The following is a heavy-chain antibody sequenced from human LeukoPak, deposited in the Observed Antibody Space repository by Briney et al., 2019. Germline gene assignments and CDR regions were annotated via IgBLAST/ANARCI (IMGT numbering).Heavy chain of an antibody. CDR2: VYSTGST. Sequence: PSETLSLTYTVSGGSISSSIYYWGWIRQPPGKGLEWIGSVYSTGSTYYNPSLKSRVTISVDTSKNQFSLKLSSVTAADTAVYYCARDAHPPAAPWGYYYYYMDVWGKGTTVTVSS. J-gene: IGHJ6*03. V-gene: IGHV4-39*07. CDR3: ARDAHPPAAPWGYYYYYMDV. D-gene: IGHD6-13*01. CDR1: GGSISSSIYY.